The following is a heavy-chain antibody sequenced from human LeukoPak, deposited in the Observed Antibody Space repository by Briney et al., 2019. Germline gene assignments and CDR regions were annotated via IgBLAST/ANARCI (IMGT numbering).Heavy chain of an antibody. CDR3: AKDFHSYSSSSGGFDY. J-gene: IGHJ4*02. Sequence: GGSLRHSCAASGFIFSNYWMHWVRQAPGKGLVGVSRINSDGSSTSYADSVKGRFTISRDNVKNTLYLQMNSLRAEDTAVYYCAKDFHSYSSSSGGFDYWGQGTLVTVSS. V-gene: IGHV3-74*01. D-gene: IGHD6-6*01. CDR1: GFIFSNYW. CDR2: INSDGSST.